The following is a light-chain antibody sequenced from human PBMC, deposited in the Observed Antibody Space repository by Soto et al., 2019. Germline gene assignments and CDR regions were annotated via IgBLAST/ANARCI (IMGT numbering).Light chain of an antibody. CDR1: QSVSSSY. Sequence: EIVLTQSPGTVSLSPGERATLSCRASQSVSSSYLAWYQQKPGQAPRLLIYDASTRATGIPARFSGSGSGTDFTLTISSLEPEDFAVYYCQQRSNWPITFGQGTLLEI. CDR3: QQRSNWPIT. CDR2: DAS. V-gene: IGKV3D-20*02. J-gene: IGKJ5*01.